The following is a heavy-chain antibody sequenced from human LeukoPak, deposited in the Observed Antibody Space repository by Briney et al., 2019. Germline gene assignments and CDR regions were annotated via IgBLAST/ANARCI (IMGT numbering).Heavy chain of an antibody. J-gene: IGHJ4*02. CDR1: GGSFSGYY. CDR2: INHSGST. CDR3: ASEGRQRDY. Sequence: PSXXLSLTCAVYGGSFSGYYWSWIRQPPGKGLEWIGEINHSGSTNYNPSLKSRVTISVDTSKNQFSLKLSSVTAADTAVYYCASEGRQRDYWGQGTLVTVSS. V-gene: IGHV4-34*01.